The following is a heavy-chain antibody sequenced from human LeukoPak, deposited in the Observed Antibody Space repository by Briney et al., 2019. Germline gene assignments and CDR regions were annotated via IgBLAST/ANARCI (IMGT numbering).Heavy chain of an antibody. CDR2: TNHSGST. V-gene: IGHV4-34*01. J-gene: IGHJ4*02. CDR1: GGSFSGYY. Sequence: PSETLSLTCAVYGGSFSGYYWSWIRQPPGKGLEWIGETNHSGSTNYNPSLKSRVTISVDTSKNQFSLKLSSVTAADTAMYYCASKSVVPAAIPFDYWGQGTLVTVSS. D-gene: IGHD2-2*02. CDR3: ASKSVVPAAIPFDY.